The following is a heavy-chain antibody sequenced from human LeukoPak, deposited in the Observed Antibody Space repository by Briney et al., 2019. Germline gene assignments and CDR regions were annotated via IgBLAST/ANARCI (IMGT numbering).Heavy chain of an antibody. CDR2: IYHSGST. J-gene: IGHJ4*02. D-gene: IGHD6-13*01. CDR3: ARRAAAAGIDY. V-gene: IGHV4-38-2*01. CDR1: GYSISSGYY. Sequence: SETLSLTCAVSGYSISSGYYWGWIRQPPGKGLEWIGSIYHSGSTYYNPSLKSRVTISVDTSKNQFSLKLSSATAADTAVYYCARRAAAAGIDYWGQGTLVTVSS.